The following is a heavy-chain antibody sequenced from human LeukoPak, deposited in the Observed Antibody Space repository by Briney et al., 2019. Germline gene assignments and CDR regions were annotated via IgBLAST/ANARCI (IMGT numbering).Heavy chain of an antibody. Sequence: GESLKISCKGSGYSFTSYWIGWVRQMPGKGLEWMGIIYPGDSDTRYSPSVQGQVTISADKSISTAFLQWSSLKASDTAMYYCARRSAAATELFDYWGQGTLVTVSS. V-gene: IGHV5-51*01. D-gene: IGHD6-13*01. J-gene: IGHJ4*02. CDR2: IYPGDSDT. CDR1: GYSFTSYW. CDR3: ARRSAAATELFDY.